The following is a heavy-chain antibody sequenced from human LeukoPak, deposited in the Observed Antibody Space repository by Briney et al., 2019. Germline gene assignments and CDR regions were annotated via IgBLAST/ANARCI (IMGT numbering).Heavy chain of an antibody. CDR1: GLTFTSYC. V-gene: IGHV3-74*01. J-gene: IGHJ4*02. CDR2: INVDGSSI. Sequence: WGSLRLSCAASGLTFTSYCMNWVRQDPGKGLVWISRINVDGSSITYADSVKGRFTISRDNAKNTLYLQMNSLRAEDTAVYYCTRDSVVTNVPPPFDYWGQGTLVTVSS. D-gene: IGHD4-23*01. CDR3: TRDSVVTNVPPPFDY.